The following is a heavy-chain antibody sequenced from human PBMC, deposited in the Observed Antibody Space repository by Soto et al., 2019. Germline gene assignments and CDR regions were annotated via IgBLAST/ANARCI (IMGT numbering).Heavy chain of an antibody. J-gene: IGHJ6*02. CDR3: ARGGRRSPGMDV. CDR1: GGSISSGGYY. V-gene: IGHV4-31*03. Sequence: SETLSLTCTVSGGSISSGGYYWSWIRQHPGKGLEWIGYIYYSGSTYYNPSLKSRVTISVDTSKNQFSQKLSSVTAADTAVYYCARGGRRSPGMDVWGQGTTVTVSS. CDR2: IYYSGST.